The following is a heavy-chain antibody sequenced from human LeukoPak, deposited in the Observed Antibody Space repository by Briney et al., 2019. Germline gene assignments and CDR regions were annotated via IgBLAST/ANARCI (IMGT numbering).Heavy chain of an antibody. Sequence: TFTSXGIXXXRQAPGQGLEXXGXXSAYNGNTNYAQKLQGRVTMTTDTSTSTAYMELRSLRSDDTAVYYCARDRGSYYGSSWFDPWGQGTLVTVSS. CDR2: XSAYNGNT. CDR3: ARDRGSYYGSSWFDP. V-gene: IGHV1-18*01. CDR1: TFTSXG. J-gene: IGHJ5*02. D-gene: IGHD1-26*01.